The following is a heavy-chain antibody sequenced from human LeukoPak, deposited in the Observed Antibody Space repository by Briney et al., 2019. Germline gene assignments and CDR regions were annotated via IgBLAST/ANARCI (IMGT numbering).Heavy chain of an antibody. D-gene: IGHD2-2*01. CDR1: GYTFTSYY. CDR2: INPSGGST. J-gene: IGHJ4*02. CDR3: ARDLRVCSSTSCLPDY. Sequence: GASVKVSCKASGYTFTSYYMHWVRQAPGQGLEWMGIINPSGGSTSYAQKFQGRVTMTRDTSTSTVYMELSSLRPKDTAVYYCARDLRVCSSTSCLPDYWGQGTLVTVSS. V-gene: IGHV1-46*01.